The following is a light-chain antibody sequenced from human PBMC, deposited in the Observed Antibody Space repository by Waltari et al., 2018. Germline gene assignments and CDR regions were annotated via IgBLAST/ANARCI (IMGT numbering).Light chain of an antibody. J-gene: IGKJ4*01. CDR2: DTS. Sequence: EVVLTQSPVTLSLAAGERATLSCRASESVSNYLAWYQQKPGQSPRLLIYDTSKRATGIPARFSGSGYGTDFTLTINNLEAEDFALYYCQQGSILPLTFGGGTEVDIK. CDR3: QQGSILPLT. V-gene: IGKV3-11*01. CDR1: ESVSNY.